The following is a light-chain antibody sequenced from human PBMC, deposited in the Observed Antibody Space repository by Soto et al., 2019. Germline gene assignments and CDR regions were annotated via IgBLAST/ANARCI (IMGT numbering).Light chain of an antibody. CDR2: KAS. V-gene: IGKV1-5*03. J-gene: IGKJ1*01. CDR1: QSISSW. CDR3: QQYSTCSWT. Sequence: DIQMTQSPSTLSASVGDRVTITCRASQSISSWLAWYQHKPGKAPKLLIYKASNLESGGPSRFSSSRSGTEFTLTIRSLQPDDFAAYYFQQYSTCSWTFGQRTQLELK.